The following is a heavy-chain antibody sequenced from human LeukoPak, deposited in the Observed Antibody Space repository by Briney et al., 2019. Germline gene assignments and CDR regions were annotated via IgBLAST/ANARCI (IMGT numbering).Heavy chain of an antibody. CDR3: ARETGLYYFDY. V-gene: IGHV4-30-4*01. CDR2: IYYSGST. D-gene: IGHD1-14*01. J-gene: IGHJ4*02. CDR1: GGSISSGDYY. Sequence: PSETLSLTCTVSGGSISSGDYYWNWIRQPPGKGLEWIGHIYYSGSTYCNPPLKSRVTISVDTSKNQFSLKLSSVTAADTAVYFCARETGLYYFDYWGQGTLVTVSS.